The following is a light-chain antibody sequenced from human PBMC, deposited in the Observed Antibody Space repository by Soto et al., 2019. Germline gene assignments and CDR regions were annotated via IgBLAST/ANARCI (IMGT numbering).Light chain of an antibody. CDR1: QVLLYSDVKIY. V-gene: IGKV2-30*01. J-gene: IGKJ5*01. CDR2: EVS. CDR3: MQGTHWPIA. Sequence: DVVMTQSPLSLPVTLGQPASISCSSIQVLLYSDVKIYVNWFQQRPGQSPRRLIYEVSNRDSGVPDRFSGSGAGTDFTLKISRVEAEDVGVYYCMQGTHWPIAFGQGTRLEIK.